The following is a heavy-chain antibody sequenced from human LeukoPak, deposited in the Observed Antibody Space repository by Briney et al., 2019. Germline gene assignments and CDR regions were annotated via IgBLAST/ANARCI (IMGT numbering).Heavy chain of an antibody. J-gene: IGHJ5*02. CDR3: ARVMGDYTRRWFDP. Sequence: SVKVSCKASGGTYSSYAISWVRQAPGQGLEWMGGIIPIFGTANYAQKFQGRVTITADESTSTAYMELSSLRSEDTAVYYCARVMGDYTRRWFDPWGQGTLVTVSS. V-gene: IGHV1-69*13. CDR1: GGTYSSYA. D-gene: IGHD4-17*01. CDR2: IIPIFGTA.